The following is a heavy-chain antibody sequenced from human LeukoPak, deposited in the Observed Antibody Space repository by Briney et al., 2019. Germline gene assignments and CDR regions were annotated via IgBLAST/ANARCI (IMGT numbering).Heavy chain of an antibody. CDR1: ADPISSHY. J-gene: IGHJ5*02. V-gene: IGHV4-59*11. D-gene: IGHD6-19*01. CDR3: AKAGVAVGGLGLSDP. CDR2: IYYSGTT. Sequence: SETLSLPCTVSADPISSHYWSWMRQPPGKGLEWMGYIYYSGTTNYNPSLKSRVTISVDTAKNQFSLKLSSVTAADTAVYYCAKAGVAVGGLGLSDPWGQGTLVTVSS.